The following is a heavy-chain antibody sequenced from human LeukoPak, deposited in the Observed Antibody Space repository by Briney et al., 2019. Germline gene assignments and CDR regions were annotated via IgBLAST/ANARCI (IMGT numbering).Heavy chain of an antibody. CDR2: INPKSGGT. CDR1: GYTFTGYY. V-gene: IGHV1-2*06. D-gene: IGHD6-19*01. CDR3: ASSLCGWYCFDY. Sequence: GASVKVSCKASGYTFTGYYMHWVRQAPGQGLEWMGRINPKSGGTNYAQKFQGRVTMTRDTSISTAYMELSRLRSDDTAVYYCASSLCGWYCFDYWGQGTLVTVSS. J-gene: IGHJ4*02.